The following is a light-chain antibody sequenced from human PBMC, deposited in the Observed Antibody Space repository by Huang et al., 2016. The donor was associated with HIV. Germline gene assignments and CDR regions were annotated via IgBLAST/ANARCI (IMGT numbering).Light chain of an antibody. CDR2: DAS. CDR1: QSISRY. V-gene: IGKV3-11*01. Sequence: EVVLTQSPATLYLSPGERATLSCRASQSISRYSSWYQHKPGQAPRLLMYDASNRATGIPARFSGSGSGTDFTRTISSLEPEDFAVYYCQQRSNWPPTTFGQGTKVEIK. J-gene: IGKJ1*01. CDR3: QQRSNWPPTT.